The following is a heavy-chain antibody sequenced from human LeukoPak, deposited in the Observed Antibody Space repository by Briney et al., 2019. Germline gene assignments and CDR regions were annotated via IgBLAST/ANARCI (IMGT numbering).Heavy chain of an antibody. CDR1: GFTFSSYS. CDR2: ISSSSSTI. CDR3: ARGNYDFWSGYYSLYYYYYYMDV. Sequence: GGSLRLSCAASGFTFSSYSMNWVRQAPGKGLEWVSYISSSSSTIYYADSVKGRFTISRDNAKNSLYLQMNSLRAEDTAVYYCARGNYDFWSGYYSLYYYYYYMDVWGKGTTVTVSS. J-gene: IGHJ6*03. V-gene: IGHV3-48*04. D-gene: IGHD3-3*01.